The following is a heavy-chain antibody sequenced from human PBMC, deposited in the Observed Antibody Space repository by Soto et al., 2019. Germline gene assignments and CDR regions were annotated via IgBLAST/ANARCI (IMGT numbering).Heavy chain of an antibody. D-gene: IGHD2-15*01. Sequence: ASVKVSCKVSGYTLTELSMHWVRQAPGKGLEWMGGFDPEDGETIYAQKFQGRVTMTEDTSTDTAYMELSSLRSEDTAVYYCARVDVLCGGGRCYWVAMDVWGKGTTVTVSS. CDR3: ARVDVLCGGGRCYWVAMDV. CDR1: GYTLTELS. J-gene: IGHJ6*03. V-gene: IGHV1-24*01. CDR2: FDPEDGET.